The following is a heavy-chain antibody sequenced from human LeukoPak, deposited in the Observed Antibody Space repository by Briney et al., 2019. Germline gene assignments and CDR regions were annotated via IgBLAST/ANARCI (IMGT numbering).Heavy chain of an antibody. CDR3: ARLSYDSSGYNKFDY. V-gene: IGHV4-4*07. Sequence: SETLSLTCTVSGGSISSYYWSWIRQPAGKGLEWTGRIYTSGSTNYNPSLKSRVTMSVDTSKNQFSLKLSSVTAADTAVYYCARLSYDSSGYNKFDYWGQGTLVTVSS. J-gene: IGHJ4*02. CDR1: GGSISSYY. D-gene: IGHD3-22*01. CDR2: IYTSGST.